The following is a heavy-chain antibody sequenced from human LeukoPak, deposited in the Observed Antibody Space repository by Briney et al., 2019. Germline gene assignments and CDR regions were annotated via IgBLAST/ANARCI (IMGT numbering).Heavy chain of an antibody. CDR3: ARDWSSGSPDY. Sequence: GGSLRLSCAASGFTFSSYWMGWVRQAPGKGLEWVANINQDGREKYFVDSVKGRFAISRDNAMNSLYLQMNSLRAEDTAVYYCARDWSSGSPDYWGQGTLVTVSS. CDR1: GFTFSSYW. V-gene: IGHV3-7*01. D-gene: IGHD1-26*01. J-gene: IGHJ4*02. CDR2: INQDGREK.